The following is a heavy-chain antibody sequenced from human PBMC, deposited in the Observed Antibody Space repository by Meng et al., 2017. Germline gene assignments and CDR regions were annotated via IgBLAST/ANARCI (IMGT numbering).Heavy chain of an antibody. CDR3: ARGGDYSSWDY. CDR1: GYLFTSYD. Sequence: QLQLVQPGAEVKKPGASVKVSCKPSGYLFTSYDINWIRQAPGQGLEWMGWVNPINGKTGYAQKFQGRLTMTRDTSIRTAYMELSSLKSEDTAIYYCARGGDYSSWDYWGQGTLVTVSS. D-gene: IGHD4-11*01. J-gene: IGHJ4*02. V-gene: IGHV1-8*01. CDR2: VNPINGKT.